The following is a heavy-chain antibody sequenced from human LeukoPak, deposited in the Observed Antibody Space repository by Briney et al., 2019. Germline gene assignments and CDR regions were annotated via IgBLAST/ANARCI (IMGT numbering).Heavy chain of an antibody. CDR3: AILLHRGHYYYYGMDV. Sequence: ASVKVSCKASGYTFTSYYMHWVRQAPGRGLEWMGRIIPILDIANYAQKLQGRVTMTTDTSTSTAYMELRSLRSDDTAVYYCAILLHRGHYYYYGMDVWGQGTTVTVFS. CDR2: IIPILDIA. CDR1: GYTFTSYY. J-gene: IGHJ6*02. D-gene: IGHD2-15*01. V-gene: IGHV1-18*04.